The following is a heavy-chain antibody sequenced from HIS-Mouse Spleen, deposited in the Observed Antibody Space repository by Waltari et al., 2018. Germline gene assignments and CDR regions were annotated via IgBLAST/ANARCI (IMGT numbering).Heavy chain of an antibody. CDR2: IYSGGST. CDR3: ASRKLYSGSYYFDY. CDR1: GFPVSSNY. V-gene: IGHV3-53*01. J-gene: IGHJ4*02. D-gene: IGHD1-26*01. Sequence: EVQLVESGGGLIQPGGSLRLSCAASGFPVSSNYMSWVRQAPGKGLEWVSVIYSGGSTYYADSVKGRFTISRDNSKNTLYLQMNSLRAEDTAVYYCASRKLYSGSYYFDYWGQGTLVTVSS.